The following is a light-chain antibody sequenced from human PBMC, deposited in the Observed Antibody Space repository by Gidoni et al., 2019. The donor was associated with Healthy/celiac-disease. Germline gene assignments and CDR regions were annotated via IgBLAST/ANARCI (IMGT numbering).Light chain of an antibody. CDR1: QSVSSSY. CDR3: QRYGSSPPRVT. CDR2: GES. Sequence: EIVLTQSPGTLSLSPGERATLSCRASQSVSSSYLAGYQQKPGQAPRLLIYGESSRATGIPDRFSGSGSGTDFTLTISRLGPEDFAVYYCQRYGSSPPRVTFGPGTKVDIK. J-gene: IGKJ3*01. V-gene: IGKV3-20*01.